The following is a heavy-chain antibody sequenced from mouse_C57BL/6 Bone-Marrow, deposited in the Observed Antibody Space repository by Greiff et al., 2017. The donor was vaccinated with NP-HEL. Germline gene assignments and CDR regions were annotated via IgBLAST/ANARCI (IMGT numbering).Heavy chain of an antibody. CDR3: ARNPSPSDGSSSHWYFDV. V-gene: IGHV1-4*01. J-gene: IGHJ1*03. Sequence: QVQLQQSGAELARPGASVKMSCKASGYTFTSYTMHWVKQRPGQGLEWIGYINPSSGYTKYNQKFKDKATLTADTSSSTAYMQLSSLTSEDSAVYYCARNPSPSDGSSSHWYFDVWGTGTTVTVSS. D-gene: IGHD1-1*01. CDR2: INPSSGYT. CDR1: GYTFTSYT.